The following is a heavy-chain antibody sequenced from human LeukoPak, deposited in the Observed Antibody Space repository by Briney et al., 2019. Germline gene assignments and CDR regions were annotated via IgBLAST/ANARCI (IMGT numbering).Heavy chain of an antibody. Sequence: GGSLRLSCAASAFTFSSYAMAWVRQAPGKGLEWVSTLSGTGGNTYYADSVRGRFTISRDNSKNTLYLQMNSLRAEDTAVYYCAKGGPYYYGSGSYEGFDYWGQGTLVTVSS. CDR1: AFTFSSYA. J-gene: IGHJ4*02. D-gene: IGHD3-10*01. CDR3: AKGGPYYYGSGSYEGFDY. CDR2: LSGTGGNT. V-gene: IGHV3-23*01.